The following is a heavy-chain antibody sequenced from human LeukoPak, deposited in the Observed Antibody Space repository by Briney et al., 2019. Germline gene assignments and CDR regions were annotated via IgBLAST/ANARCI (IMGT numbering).Heavy chain of an antibody. CDR1: GFTFSDYW. Sequence: GGSLRLSCAASGFTFSDYWVHWVRQAPGKGLEWVSYISSSGSTIYYADSVKGRFTISRDNAKNSLYLQMNSLRAEDTAVYYCARDGYYYGSGSYYNFDYWGQGTLVTVSS. CDR3: ARDGYYYGSGSYYNFDY. J-gene: IGHJ4*02. V-gene: IGHV3-11*01. CDR2: ISSSGSTI. D-gene: IGHD3-10*01.